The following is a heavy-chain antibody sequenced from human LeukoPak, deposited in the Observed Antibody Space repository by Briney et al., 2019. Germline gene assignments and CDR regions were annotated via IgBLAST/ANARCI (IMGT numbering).Heavy chain of an antibody. Sequence: SQTLSHTCTVSGGSISSANYYWSWIRQPAGKGLEWIGHIYTSGSTNYNPSLKSRVTISVDTSTNQFSLKLSSVTAADTAVYYCARGKIVVVPAAMGSDADYYYYMDVWGKGTTVTVSS. CDR3: ARGKIVVVPAAMGSDADYYYYMDV. J-gene: IGHJ6*03. CDR2: IYTSGST. V-gene: IGHV4-61*09. CDR1: GGSISSANYY. D-gene: IGHD2-2*01.